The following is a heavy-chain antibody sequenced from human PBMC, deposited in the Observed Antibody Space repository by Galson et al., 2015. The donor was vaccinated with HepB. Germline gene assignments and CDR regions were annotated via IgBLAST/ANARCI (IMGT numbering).Heavy chain of an antibody. J-gene: IGHJ4*02. D-gene: IGHD4-11*01. CDR1: GFTFSNAW. CDR2: IKSKTDGGTT. V-gene: IGHV3-15*01. CDR3: TTVGYTVTTPDFDY. Sequence: SLRLSCAASGFTFSNAWLSWVRQAPGKGLEWVGRIKSKTDGGTTDYAAPVKGRFTISKDDSKNALYLQMNSLKTEDTAVYYCTTVGYTVTTPDFDYWGQGTLVTVSS.